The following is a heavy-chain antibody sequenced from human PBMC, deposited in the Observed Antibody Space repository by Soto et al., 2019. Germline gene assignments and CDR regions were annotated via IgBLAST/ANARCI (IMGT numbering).Heavy chain of an antibody. CDR2: IYYSGST. J-gene: IGHJ4*02. D-gene: IGHD2-15*01. CDR1: GGSISSGDYY. Sequence: SETLSLTCTVSGGSISSGDYYWSWIRQPPGKGLEWIGYIYYSGSTYYNPSLKSRDTISVDTSKNQFSLKLSSVTAADTAVYYCARVELGYCSGGSCGTYWGQGTLVTVSS. CDR3: ARVELGYCSGGSCGTY. V-gene: IGHV4-30-4*01.